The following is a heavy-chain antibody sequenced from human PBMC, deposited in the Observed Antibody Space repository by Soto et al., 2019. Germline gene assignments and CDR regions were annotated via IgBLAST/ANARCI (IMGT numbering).Heavy chain of an antibody. CDR2: ISGSGGST. V-gene: IGHV3-23*01. CDR1: GFTFSSYA. Sequence: GGSLRLSCVASGFTFSSYAMSWVRQAPGKGLEWVSAISGSGGSTYYADSVKGRFTISRDNSKNTLYLQMNSLRAEDTAVYYCAKTHGDYQLYYYYYGMDVWGQGTTVTVSS. CDR3: AKTHGDYQLYYYYYGMDV. J-gene: IGHJ6*02. D-gene: IGHD4-17*01.